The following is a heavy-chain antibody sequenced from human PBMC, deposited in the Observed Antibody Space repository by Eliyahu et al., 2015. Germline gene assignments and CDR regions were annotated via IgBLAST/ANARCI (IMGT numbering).Heavy chain of an antibody. CDR1: GFSLSTSGMR. D-gene: IGHD6-13*01. CDR2: TDWNDDK. Sequence: QVTLKESGPALVKPTQTLTLTCTFSGFSLSTSGMRVSWIRQPPGKALEWLARTDWNDDKFYSTSLKTRLTISKDTSKNQVVLTMTNVDPVDTATYYCARTAGTWAFDIWGQGTMVTVSS. V-gene: IGHV2-70*04. J-gene: IGHJ3*02. CDR3: ARTAGTWAFDI.